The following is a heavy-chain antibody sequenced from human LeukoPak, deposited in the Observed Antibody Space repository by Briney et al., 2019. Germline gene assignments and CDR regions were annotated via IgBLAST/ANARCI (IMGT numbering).Heavy chain of an antibody. J-gene: IGHJ4*02. Sequence: ASVKVSCKASGYTFTSYGISWVRQAPGQRLEWMGWISAYNGNTNYAQKLQGRVTMTTDTSTSTAYMELRSLRSDDTAVHYCARFSRGLGELSPVPLDYWGQGTLVTVSS. V-gene: IGHV1-18*01. CDR1: GYTFTSYG. CDR3: ARFSRGLGELSPVPLDY. CDR2: ISAYNGNT. D-gene: IGHD3-16*02.